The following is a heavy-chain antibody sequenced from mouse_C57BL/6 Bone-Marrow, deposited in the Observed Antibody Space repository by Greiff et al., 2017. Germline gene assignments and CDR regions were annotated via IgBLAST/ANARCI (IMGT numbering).Heavy chain of an antibody. Sequence: QVQLQQSGAELVKPGASVKISCKASGYAFSSYWMNWVKQRPGKGLEWIGQIYPGDGDTNYNGKFKGKATLTADKSSSTAYMQLSSLTSEDSAVYFGAKPKYYGSSSGFAYWGQGTLVTVSA. V-gene: IGHV1-80*01. J-gene: IGHJ3*01. CDR2: IYPGDGDT. D-gene: IGHD1-1*01. CDR3: AKPKYYGSSSGFAY. CDR1: GYAFSSYW.